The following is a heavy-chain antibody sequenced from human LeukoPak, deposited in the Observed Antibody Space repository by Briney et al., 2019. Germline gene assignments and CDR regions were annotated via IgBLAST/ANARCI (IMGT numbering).Heavy chain of an antibody. Sequence: ASVTVSCTASGYTFTIYGISWVRQAPGQGLEWMGWISAYNGNTNYAQKLQGRVTMTTDTSTSTAYMELRSLRSDDTAVYYCAREALGSGWLSVSYYFDYWGQGTLVTVSS. CDR2: ISAYNGNT. J-gene: IGHJ4*02. CDR3: AREALGSGWLSVSYYFDY. D-gene: IGHD6-19*01. V-gene: IGHV1-18*01. CDR1: GYTFTIYG.